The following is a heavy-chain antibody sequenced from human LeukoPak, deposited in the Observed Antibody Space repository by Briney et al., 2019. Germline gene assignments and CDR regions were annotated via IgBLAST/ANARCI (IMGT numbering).Heavy chain of an antibody. CDR3: ARDHVTYYYGSGSSPFY. V-gene: IGHV3-30*04. Sequence: GRSLRLSCAASGFTFSSYAMHWVRQAPGKGLEWVAVISYDGGNKYYADSVKGRFTISRDNSKNTLYLQMNSLRAEDTAVYYCARDHVTYYYGSGSSPFYWGQGTLVTVSS. D-gene: IGHD3-10*01. J-gene: IGHJ4*02. CDR2: ISYDGGNK. CDR1: GFTFSSYA.